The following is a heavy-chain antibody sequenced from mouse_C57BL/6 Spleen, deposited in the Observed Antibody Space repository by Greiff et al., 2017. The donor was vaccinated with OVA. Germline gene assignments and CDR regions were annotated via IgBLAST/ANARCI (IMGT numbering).Heavy chain of an antibody. CDR2: INPYNGDT. V-gene: IGHV1-20*01. CDR1: GYSFTGYF. J-gene: IGHJ4*01. CDR3: ARGSNYGYYAMDY. D-gene: IGHD2-5*01. Sequence: VQLQQSGPELVKPGDSVKISCKASGYSFTGYFMNWVMQSHGRSLEWIGRINPYNGDTFYNQKFKGKATLTVDKSYSTAHMELRSLTSEDSAVYYGARGSNYGYYAMDYWGQGTSVTVSS.